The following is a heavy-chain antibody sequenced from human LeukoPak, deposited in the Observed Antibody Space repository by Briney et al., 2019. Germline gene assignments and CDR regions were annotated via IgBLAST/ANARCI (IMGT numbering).Heavy chain of an antibody. CDR1: GGSISSGGYS. J-gene: IGHJ3*02. Sequence: PSETLSLTCAVSGGSISSGGYSWSWVRQPPGKGLEWIGYIYHSGSTYYHPSLKSRVTISVDRSKNQFSLKLSSVTAADTAVYYWARGARGDDAFDIWGQGTMVTVSS. V-gene: IGHV4-30-2*01. CDR2: IYHSGST. CDR3: ARGARGDDAFDI.